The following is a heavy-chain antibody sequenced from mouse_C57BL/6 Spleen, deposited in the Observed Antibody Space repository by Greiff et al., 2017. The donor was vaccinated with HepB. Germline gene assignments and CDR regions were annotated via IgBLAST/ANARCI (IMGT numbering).Heavy chain of an antibody. CDR3: ASHYGYYFDY. Sequence: QVQLQQSGAELARPGASVKMSCKASGYTFTSHTMHWVKQRPGQGLEWIGYINPSSGYTKYNQKFKDKATLAADKSSSTAYMQLSSLTSEDSAVYYCASHYGYYFDYWGQGTTLTVSA. CDR2: INPSSGYT. D-gene: IGHD1-1*01. CDR1: GYTFTSHT. J-gene: IGHJ2*01. V-gene: IGHV1-4*01.